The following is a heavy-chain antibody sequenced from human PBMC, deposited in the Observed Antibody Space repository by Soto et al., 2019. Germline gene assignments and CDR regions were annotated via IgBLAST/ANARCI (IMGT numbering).Heavy chain of an antibody. CDR2: SYYSGST. CDR1: GGSVSSGDYY. D-gene: IGHD2-2*01. CDR3: ARAGNIVVVPAAPTDYYYYGMDV. J-gene: IGHJ6*02. V-gene: IGHV4-30-4*01. Sequence: SETLSLTXTVSGGSVSSGDYYWSWIRQPPGKALMWNGYSYYSGSTYYNPSLKSRVTISVDTSKNQFSLKLSSETAADTAVYYCARAGNIVVVPAAPTDYYYYGMDVWGQGTTVTAP.